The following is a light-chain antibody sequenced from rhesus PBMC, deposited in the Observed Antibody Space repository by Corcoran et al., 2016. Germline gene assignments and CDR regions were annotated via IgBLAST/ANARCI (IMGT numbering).Light chain of an antibody. CDR3: LQHSNWPS. CDR1: QSVSSS. Sequence: EIVMTQSPATLSLSPGERATLSCRASQSVSSSLAWYQQKPGQAPRLLIYGASSRATGIPDRFSGSGSGTDFTLTISSLGPEDVAVYYCLQHSNWPSFGQGTKVEIK. V-gene: IGKV3-24*01. J-gene: IGKJ2*01. CDR2: GAS.